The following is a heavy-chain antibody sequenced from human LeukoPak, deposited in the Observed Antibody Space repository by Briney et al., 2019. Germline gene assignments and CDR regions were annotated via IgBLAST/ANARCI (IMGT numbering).Heavy chain of an antibody. V-gene: IGHV3-53*01. Sequence: GGSLRLSCAASGFTVSSNYMSWVRQAPGRGLEWVSVIYSGGSTYYADSVKGRFTISRDNSKNTLYLQMNSLRAEDTAVYYCARAEVRDENYYWGQGTLVTVSS. J-gene: IGHJ4*02. CDR1: GFTVSSNY. CDR2: IYSGGST. CDR3: ARAEVRDENYY. D-gene: IGHD3-10*01.